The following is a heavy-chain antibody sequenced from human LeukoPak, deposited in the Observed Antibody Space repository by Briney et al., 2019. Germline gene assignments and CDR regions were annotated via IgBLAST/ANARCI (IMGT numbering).Heavy chain of an antibody. Sequence: GGSLRLSCAASGFTFSNYWMTWVRLAPGKGLEWVANIKQDGSEKYYVDSVKGRFTSSRDNAKNSLYLQMNSLRAEDTAVYYCARITMVRGARKDDYWGQGTLVTVSS. J-gene: IGHJ4*02. D-gene: IGHD3-10*01. CDR1: GFTFSNYW. CDR2: IKQDGSEK. CDR3: ARITMVRGARKDDY. V-gene: IGHV3-7*01.